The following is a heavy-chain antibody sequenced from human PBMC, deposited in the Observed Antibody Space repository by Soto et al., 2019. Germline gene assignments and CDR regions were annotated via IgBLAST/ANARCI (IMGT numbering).Heavy chain of an antibody. D-gene: IGHD1-7*01. CDR2: INADGSST. J-gene: IGHJ4*02. Sequence: EVRLVESGGGLVQPGGSLRLSCAASGITFSAYWMDWVRQVPGKGPVWVSQINADGSSTTYADSVRGRFTISRDNAKNTVYLQMSSLRAEDTAVYYCASGRTWNYPYFYYWGQGTLVTVSS. CDR1: GITFSAYW. CDR3: ASGRTWNYPYFYY. V-gene: IGHV3-74*01.